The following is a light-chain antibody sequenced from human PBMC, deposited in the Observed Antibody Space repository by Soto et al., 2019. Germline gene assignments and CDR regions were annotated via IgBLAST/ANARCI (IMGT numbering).Light chain of an antibody. CDR2: GAS. V-gene: IGKV3-20*01. J-gene: IGKJ5*01. Sequence: EVVLTQSPGTLSLSPGERATLSCRASQSVSSTYLAWYQQKPGQAPRLLIYGASARATGIPDRFSGSGSGTDFTLTISRLEPEDFAVYYCQLYGSSPITFGQGTRLEIK. CDR3: QLYGSSPIT. CDR1: QSVSSTY.